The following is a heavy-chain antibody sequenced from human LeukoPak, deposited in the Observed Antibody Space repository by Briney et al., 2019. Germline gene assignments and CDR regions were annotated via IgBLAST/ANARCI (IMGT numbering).Heavy chain of an antibody. CDR1: GFTFSSYA. V-gene: IGHV3-23*01. Sequence: PPGGSLRLSCAASGFTFSSYAMSWVRQAPGKGLEWVSAISGSGGSTYYADSVKGRFTISRDNSKNTLYLQMNSLRAEDTAVYYCAKVPSTNTVVAATWLDYFDYWGQGTLVTVSS. D-gene: IGHD2-15*01. J-gene: IGHJ4*02. CDR2: ISGSGGST. CDR3: AKVPSTNTVVAATWLDYFDY.